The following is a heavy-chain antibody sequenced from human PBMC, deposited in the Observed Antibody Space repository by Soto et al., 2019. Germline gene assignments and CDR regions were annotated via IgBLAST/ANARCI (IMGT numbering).Heavy chain of an antibody. CDR2: INTGGSTI. J-gene: IGHJ4*02. V-gene: IGHV3-11*01. CDR1: GFTFSDYY. CDR3: ARVKGAYAIDY. D-gene: IGHD5-12*01. Sequence: GGSLRLSCAASGFTFSDYYMSWIRQAPGKGPEWVSYINTGGSTIHYADSVKGRFTISRDNAKNSLYLQMNSLRAEDTAVYYCARVKGAYAIDYWGQGTLVTVSS.